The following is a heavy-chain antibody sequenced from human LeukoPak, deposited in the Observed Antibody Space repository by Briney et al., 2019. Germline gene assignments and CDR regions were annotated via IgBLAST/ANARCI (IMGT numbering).Heavy chain of an antibody. D-gene: IGHD2-21*02. CDR2: INHSGST. J-gene: IGHJ2*01. Sequence: SETLSLTCAVYGGSFSGYYWSWIRQPPGKGLEWIGEINHSGSTNYNPSLKSRVTISVDTSKNQFSLKLSSVTAAATAVYSCPRRGTWGLHRTASFDLWGRGTLATASS. CDR1: GGSFSGYY. V-gene: IGHV4-34*01. CDR3: PRRGTWGLHRTASFDL.